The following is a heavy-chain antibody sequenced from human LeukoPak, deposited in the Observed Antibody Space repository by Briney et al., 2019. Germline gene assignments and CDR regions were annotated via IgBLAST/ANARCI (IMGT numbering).Heavy chain of an antibody. D-gene: IGHD2-2*02. J-gene: IGHJ6*02. CDR2: IRPNSGGT. V-gene: IGHV1-2*02. CDR1: GYTFTGYY. Sequence: GASVKVSCKTSGYTFTGYYIHWVRQAPGQGLEWMGWIRPNSGGTKNAQKFQGRVTMTRDTSISTAYMELNSLTSDDTAVYYCATYTNSTLQYYYGLDVWGQGTTVTV. CDR3: ATYTNSTLQYYYGLDV.